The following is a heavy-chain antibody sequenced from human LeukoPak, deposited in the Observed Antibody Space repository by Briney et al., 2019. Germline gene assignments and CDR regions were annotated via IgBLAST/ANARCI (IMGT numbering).Heavy chain of an antibody. D-gene: IGHD6-19*01. J-gene: IGHJ5*02. CDR1: GFTFSSYS. Sequence: GGSLRLSCAASGFTFSSYSMNWVRQAPGKGLEWVSSISSSSSSIYYIDSVKGRFTISRDNAKNSLYLQMNSLRAEDTAVYYCATDAGRSVPWGQGTLVTVSS. CDR3: ATDAGRSVP. V-gene: IGHV3-21*01. CDR2: ISSSSSSI.